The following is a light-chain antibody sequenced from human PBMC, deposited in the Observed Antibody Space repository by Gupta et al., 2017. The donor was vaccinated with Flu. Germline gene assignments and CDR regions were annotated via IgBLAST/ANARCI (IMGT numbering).Light chain of an antibody. V-gene: IGKV1-5*03. Sequence: GDRVTCTCRTSQSSNSWLAWYQQKPGKAPKLLIYEASSLESGVPSRFSGSGSGTEFTLTISSLQPDDFATYYCQQYNSYSGTFGQGTKVEIK. CDR1: QSSNSW. CDR3: QQYNSYSGT. J-gene: IGKJ1*01. CDR2: EAS.